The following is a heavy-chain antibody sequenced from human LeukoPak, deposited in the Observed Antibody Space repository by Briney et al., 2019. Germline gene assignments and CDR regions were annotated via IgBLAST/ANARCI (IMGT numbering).Heavy chain of an antibody. D-gene: IGHD6-13*01. J-gene: IGHJ3*02. Sequence: GGSLRLSCAASGFTFSSYAMSWVRQAPGKGLEWVSDINGSGGSTYYADSVKGRFTISRDNSKNTLYLQMNSLRAEDTAVYYCAKVDYIGSSWYGLVNAFDIWGQGTMVTVSS. CDR3: AKVDYIGSSWYGLVNAFDI. CDR1: GFTFSSYA. V-gene: IGHV3-23*01. CDR2: INGSGGST.